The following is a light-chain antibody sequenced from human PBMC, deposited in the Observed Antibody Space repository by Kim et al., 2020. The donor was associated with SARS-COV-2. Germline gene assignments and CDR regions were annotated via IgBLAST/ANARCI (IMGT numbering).Light chain of an antibody. Sequence: LSPGKRAPLPCRASQSVSNSYVAWYEQRPGQAPRHLIYGASNRANGIPDRFSGGGSGTDFTLTISRLEPEDFAVYHCQQYGDSPYTFGRGTKLEI. V-gene: IGKV3-20*01. J-gene: IGKJ2*01. CDR2: GAS. CDR1: QSVSNSY. CDR3: QQYGDSPYT.